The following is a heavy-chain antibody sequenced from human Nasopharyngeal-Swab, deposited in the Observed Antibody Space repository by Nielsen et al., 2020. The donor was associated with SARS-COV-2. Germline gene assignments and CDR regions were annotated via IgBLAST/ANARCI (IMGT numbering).Heavy chain of an antibody. CDR1: GYTFTGYY. Sequence: VSVKVSCKASGYTFTGYYMHWVRQAPGQGLEWMGRINPNSGGTNYAQKFQGRVTMTRDTSISTAYMELSRLRSDDTAVYYCARDDLTAYDAFDIWGQGTMVTVSS. CDR2: INPNSGGT. V-gene: IGHV1-2*06. CDR3: ARDDLTAYDAFDI. J-gene: IGHJ3*02. D-gene: IGHD7-27*01.